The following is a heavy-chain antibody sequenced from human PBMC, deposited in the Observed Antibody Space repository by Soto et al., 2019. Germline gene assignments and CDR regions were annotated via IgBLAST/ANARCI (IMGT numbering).Heavy chain of an antibody. J-gene: IGHJ4*02. CDR2: IRSKAYGGTT. CDR1: GFTFGYYA. V-gene: IGHV3-49*04. D-gene: IGHD5-12*01. CDR3: TRGRVRRDGYNWAY. Sequence: GGSLRLSCTASGFTFGYYAMSWVRQSPGKGLEWVGFIRSKAYGGTTEYAASVKGRFTISRDDSKSIAYLQMNSLKTEDTAVYYCTRGRVRRDGYNWAYWGQGTLVTVSS.